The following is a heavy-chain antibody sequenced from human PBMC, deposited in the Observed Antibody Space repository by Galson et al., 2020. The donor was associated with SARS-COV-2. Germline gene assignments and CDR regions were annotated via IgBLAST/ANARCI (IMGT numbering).Heavy chain of an antibody. CDR2: IYSSGST. D-gene: IGHD6-13*01. V-gene: IGHV4-34*01. CDR3: ARVSSSWYSHGYYYYYMDV. Sequence: SETLSLTCAVYGRTLTGYYWSWVRQPPGKGLQWIGQIYSSGSTNYNSSLESRLTISLDTSKNHFSLRLTSVTAADTAIYYCARVSSSWYSHGYYYYYMDVWGKGTTVTVSS. J-gene: IGHJ6*03. CDR1: GRTLTGYY.